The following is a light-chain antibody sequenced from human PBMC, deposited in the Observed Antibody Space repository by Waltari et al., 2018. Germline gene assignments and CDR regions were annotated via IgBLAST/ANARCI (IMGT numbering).Light chain of an antibody. J-gene: IGLJ3*02. Sequence: QSALTQPASVSGSPGQSITISCTGTSSDVGRYDYVSWYQQHPGKAPKLLIYYVSSRPSGVSNRVSGSKSGNTASLTISGLQAEDEADYYCNSYASGSNGVFGGGTRLTVL. V-gene: IGLV2-14*03. CDR3: NSYASGSNGV. CDR2: YVS. CDR1: SSDVGRYDY.